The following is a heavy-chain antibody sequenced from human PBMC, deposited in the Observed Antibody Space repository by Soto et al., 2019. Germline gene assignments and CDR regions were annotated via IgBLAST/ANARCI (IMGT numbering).Heavy chain of an antibody. Sequence: PTLVNPTQTLTLTCTFSGFSLSTSGMCVSWIRQPPGKALEWLALIDWDDDKYYSTSLETRLTISKDTSKNQVVLTMTNVDPVDTATYYCARINRLRYYYYGMDVWGQGTTVTVSS. V-gene: IGHV2-70*01. J-gene: IGHJ6*02. D-gene: IGHD5-18*01. CDR1: GFSLSTSGMC. CDR3: ARINRLRYYYYGMDV. CDR2: IDWDDDK.